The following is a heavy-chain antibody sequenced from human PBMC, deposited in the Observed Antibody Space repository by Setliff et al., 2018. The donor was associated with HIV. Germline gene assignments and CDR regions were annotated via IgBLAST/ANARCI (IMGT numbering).Heavy chain of an antibody. V-gene: IGHV3-73*01. Sequence: GGSLRLSCEASGFTFSHVWMSWVRQASGKGLEWLGRIKNRADNYATAYAASVKGRFTISRDDSMNTAYLQMNSLKIEDTAVYYCTRPQYFYDIGGSDYWGQGTLVTVSS. CDR1: GFTFSHVW. J-gene: IGHJ4*02. D-gene: IGHD3-22*01. CDR3: TRPQYFYDIGGSDY. CDR2: IKNRADNYAT.